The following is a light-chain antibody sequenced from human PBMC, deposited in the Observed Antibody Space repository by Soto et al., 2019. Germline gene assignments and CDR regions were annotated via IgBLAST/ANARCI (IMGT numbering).Light chain of an antibody. CDR3: QQRSDWRIT. J-gene: IGKJ5*01. CDR2: DTS. V-gene: IGKV3-11*01. CDR1: QSVSSS. Sequence: EIELTQSPATLSWSPRERAGLCFRASQSVSSSLAWYQQKHGQAPRLLISDTSNRATGIPARFSGSGSGTDFTLTISSLEPEDFAVYYCQQRSDWRITFGQGTRLDIK.